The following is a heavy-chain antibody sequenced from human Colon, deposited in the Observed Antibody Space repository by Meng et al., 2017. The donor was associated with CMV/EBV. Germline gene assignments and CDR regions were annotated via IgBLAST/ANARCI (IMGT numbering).Heavy chain of an antibody. Sequence: GESLKISCTTSGFSFSRYEMNWVRQAPGKGLEWLAHISGSGSVIYYADSVKGRFTISRDNAKNSLYLQMDSLRAGDTAVYYCASFDRNYYDSSGYPLGLGYWGQGTLVTVSS. CDR3: ASFDRNYYDSSGYPLGLGY. CDR1: GFSFSRYE. CDR2: ISGSGSVI. V-gene: IGHV3-48*03. J-gene: IGHJ4*02. D-gene: IGHD3-22*01.